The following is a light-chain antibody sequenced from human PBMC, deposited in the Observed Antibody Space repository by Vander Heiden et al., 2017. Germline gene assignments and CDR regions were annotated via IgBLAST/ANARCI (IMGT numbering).Light chain of an antibody. J-gene: IGKJ1*01. Sequence: EIVLTQSLCTLSLSPGRSAPLSCRASQSVSSSYLAWYQQKPRQDPRLLIYGASSKATGIPDRFSGSGSGTDFTLTISRLEPEDFAVYYCQLYGSSPPWTFGQGTKVEIK. CDR1: QSVSSSY. CDR3: QLYGSSPPWT. CDR2: GAS. V-gene: IGKV3-20*01.